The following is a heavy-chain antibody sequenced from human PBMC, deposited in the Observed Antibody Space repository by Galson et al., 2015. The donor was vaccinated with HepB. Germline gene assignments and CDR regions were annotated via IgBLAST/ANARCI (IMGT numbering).Heavy chain of an antibody. Sequence: SLRLSCAASGFSFSGFGMHWVRQAPGKGLEWVALISYDGGTRNYADSVKGRFTVSRDNSKHSLFLQMNSLRTQDTALYYCVKDLTYYYGSGISRAYGLDVWGQGTPVTVAS. CDR2: ISYDGGTR. CDR3: VKDLTYYYGSGISRAYGLDV. J-gene: IGHJ6*02. D-gene: IGHD3-10*01. CDR1: GFSFSGFG. V-gene: IGHV3-30*18.